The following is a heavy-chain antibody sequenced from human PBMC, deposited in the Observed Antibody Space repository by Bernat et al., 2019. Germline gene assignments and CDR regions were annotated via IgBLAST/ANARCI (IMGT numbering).Heavy chain of an antibody. CDR3: ARLANWIRSSWYPDY. V-gene: IGHV4-39*01. D-gene: IGHD6-13*01. CDR1: GDSISSSSYY. CDR2: IYYSGST. J-gene: IGHJ4*02. Sequence: QLQLQESGPGLVKPSETLSLTCTVSGDSISSSSYYWGWIRQPPGKGLEWIGSIYYSGSTYYNPSLKSRVTISVDTSKNQFSLKLSSVTAADTAVYYCARLANWIRSSWYPDYWGQGTLVTVSS.